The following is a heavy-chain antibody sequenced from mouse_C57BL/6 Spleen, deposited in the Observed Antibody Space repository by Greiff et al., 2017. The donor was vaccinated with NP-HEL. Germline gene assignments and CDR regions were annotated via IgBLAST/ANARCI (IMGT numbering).Heavy chain of an antibody. V-gene: IGHV5-16*01. CDR3: ARDEGSYAMDY. J-gene: IGHJ4*01. CDR2: INYDGSST. Sequence: EVQVVESEGGLVQPGSSMKLSCTASGFTFSDYYMAWVRQVPEKGLEWVANINYDGSSTYYLDSLKSRFIISRDNAKNILYLQMSSLKSEDTATYYCARDEGSYAMDYWGQGTSVTVSS. CDR1: GFTFSDYY.